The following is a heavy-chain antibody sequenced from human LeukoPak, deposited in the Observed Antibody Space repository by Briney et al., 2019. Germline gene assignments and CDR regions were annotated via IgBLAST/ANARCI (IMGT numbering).Heavy chain of an antibody. CDR3: ASSSSSFFDY. CDR1: GFTVSSNY. D-gene: IGHD6-6*01. CDR2: IYSGGST. Sequence: GGSLRLSCAVSGFTVSSNYMSWVRQAPGKGLEWVSIIYSGGSTYYADSVKGRFTISRDNSKNTLYLQMNSLRAEDTAVYYCASSSSSFFDYWGQGTLVTVSS. V-gene: IGHV3-53*05. J-gene: IGHJ4*02.